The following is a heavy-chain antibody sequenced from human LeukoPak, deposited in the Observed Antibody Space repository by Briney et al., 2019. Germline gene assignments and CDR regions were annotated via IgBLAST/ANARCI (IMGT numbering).Heavy chain of an antibody. V-gene: IGHV3-23*01. D-gene: IGHD2-15*01. CDR1: GFTFSSYA. J-gene: IGHJ4*02. Sequence: GGSLRLSCAASGFTFSSYAMTWVRQAPGKGLEWVSGISGSGGSTYYADSVKGRFTVSRDNAKNSLYLQMNSLRAEDTAVYYCARAGDATAARDYWGQGTLVTVSS. CDR2: ISGSGGST. CDR3: ARAGDATAARDY.